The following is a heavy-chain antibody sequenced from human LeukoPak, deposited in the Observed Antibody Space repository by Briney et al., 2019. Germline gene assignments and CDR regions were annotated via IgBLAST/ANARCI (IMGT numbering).Heavy chain of an antibody. CDR2: VNHGGST. J-gene: IGHJ3*02. V-gene: IGHV4-34*01. Sequence: SETLSLTCAVYGGSFSGYYWSWIRQPPGKGLEWIGEVNHGGSTHYNPSLTSRVTISVDTSKNQFSLKLRSVTAADTAVYYCARLFDSTTSVAFDIWGQGTMGTVSS. D-gene: IGHD2-2*01. CDR3: ARLFDSTTSVAFDI. CDR1: GGSFSGYY.